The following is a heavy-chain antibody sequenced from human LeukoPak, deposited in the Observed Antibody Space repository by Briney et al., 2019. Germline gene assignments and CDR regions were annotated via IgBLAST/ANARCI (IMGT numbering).Heavy chain of an antibody. CDR2: IYSGGTT. CDR1: GFTFSTNY. Sequence: GGSLRLSCAASGFTFSTNYMTWVRQAPGKGLEWVSVIYSGGTTYYADSVKGRFSISRDNSKNTLYLQMNSLRAEDTAVSYCARYDYGRSGFDYWGQGTLVTVSS. J-gene: IGHJ4*02. CDR3: ARYDYGRSGFDY. V-gene: IGHV3-66*01. D-gene: IGHD5-12*01.